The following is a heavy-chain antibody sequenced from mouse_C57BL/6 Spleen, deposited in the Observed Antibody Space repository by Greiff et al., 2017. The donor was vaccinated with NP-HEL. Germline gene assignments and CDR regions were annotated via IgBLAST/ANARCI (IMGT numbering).Heavy chain of an antibody. Sequence: QVQLQQPGAELVMPGASVKLSCKASGYTFTSYWMHWVKQRPGQGLEWIGEIDPSDSYTNYNQKFKGKSTLTVDKSSSTAYMQLSSLTSEDSAVYYCARSPSGPSSYWYFDVWGTGTTVTVSS. CDR1: GYTFTSYW. CDR2: IDPSDSYT. D-gene: IGHD6-1*01. J-gene: IGHJ1*03. V-gene: IGHV1-69*01. CDR3: ARSPSGPSSYWYFDV.